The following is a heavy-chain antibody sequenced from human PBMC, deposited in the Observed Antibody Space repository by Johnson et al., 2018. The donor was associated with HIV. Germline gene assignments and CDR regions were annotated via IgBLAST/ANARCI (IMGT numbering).Heavy chain of an antibody. D-gene: IGHD3-16*01. V-gene: IGHV3-74*02. CDR3: TRERGMITFGGVIPRSGCEI. CDR1: GLIFSRSW. Sequence: VQLVESGGGLVQPGGSLRLSCAASGLIFSRSWIHWVRQAPGKGLVWVSRSNSDGSSTTYADSVKGRFTISRDKDKNTLHLQMNSLRVEDTAVYYCTRERGMITFGGVIPRSGCEIWGPGTMVTVSS. J-gene: IGHJ3*02. CDR2: SNSDGSST.